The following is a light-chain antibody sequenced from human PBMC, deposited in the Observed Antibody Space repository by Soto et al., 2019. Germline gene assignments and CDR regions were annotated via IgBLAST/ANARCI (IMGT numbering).Light chain of an antibody. V-gene: IGKV1-5*03. Sequence: EIQMTQSPSTLPASVGDRFTITCRAGQNIHNCLAWYHQKPGKVPKVLIYKSSTLERGVPSRFSGSGSGTEFTLSMIRLQPDDFAAYYCQQYNFYWTFGQGTKVDIK. J-gene: IGKJ1*01. CDR2: KSS. CDR3: QQYNFYWT. CDR1: QNIHNC.